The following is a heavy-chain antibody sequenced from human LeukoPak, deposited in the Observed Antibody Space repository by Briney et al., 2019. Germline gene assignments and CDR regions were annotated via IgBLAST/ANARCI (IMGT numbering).Heavy chain of an antibody. Sequence: PGGSLRLSCAASGFTFSSYWMSWVRQAPGKGLEWVANIKQDGSEKYYVDSVKGRFTISRDNAKNSLYLQMNSLRAEDTAVYYCAREGGHYDLLTGGDYWGQGTLVTVSS. CDR3: AREGGHYDLLTGGDY. CDR2: IKQDGSEK. D-gene: IGHD3-9*01. J-gene: IGHJ4*02. CDR1: GFTFSSYW. V-gene: IGHV3-7*01.